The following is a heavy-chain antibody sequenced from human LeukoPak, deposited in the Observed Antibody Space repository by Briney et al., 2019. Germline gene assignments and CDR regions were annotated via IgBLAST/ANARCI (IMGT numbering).Heavy chain of an antibody. D-gene: IGHD3-22*01. CDR1: GFTFSSYG. J-gene: IGHJ4*02. CDR3: ARDLYYYDSSGLEFGY. V-gene: IGHV3-33*01. Sequence: VQPGRSLRLSCAASGFTFSSYGMHWVRQAPGKGLEWVAIIWYDGNNKYYADSVKGRFTISRDNSKNTPYLQMNSLRAEDTAVYYCARDLYYYDSSGLEFGYWGQGTLVTVSS. CDR2: IWYDGNNK.